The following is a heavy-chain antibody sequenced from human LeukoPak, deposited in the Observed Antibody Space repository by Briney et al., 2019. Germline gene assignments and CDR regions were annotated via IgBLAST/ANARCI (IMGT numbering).Heavy chain of an antibody. CDR3: ARFVGGVVPAPYYFDY. J-gene: IGHJ4*02. CDR1: GGSISSGGYY. V-gene: IGHV4-31*03. CDR2: IYYSGST. D-gene: IGHD2-2*01. Sequence: SQTLSLTCTVSGGSISSGGYYWSWIRQHPGKGLEWIGYIYYSGSTYYNPSLKSRVTISVDTSKNQFSLKLISVTAADTAVYYCARFVGGVVPAPYYFDYWGQGTLVTVSS.